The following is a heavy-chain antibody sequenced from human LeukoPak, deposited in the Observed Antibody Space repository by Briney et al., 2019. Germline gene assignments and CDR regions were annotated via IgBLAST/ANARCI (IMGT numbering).Heavy chain of an antibody. CDR1: GFTFSSYA. Sequence: GSLRLSCAASGFTFSSYAMSWVRQAPGKGLEGVSAISGSGGSAYYADSVKGRFTVSRDNSKNTLYLQMNSLRVEDTATYYCASRPTSAAVAPSDYWGQGTLVTVSS. J-gene: IGHJ4*02. CDR2: ISGSGGSA. D-gene: IGHD6-19*01. CDR3: ASRPTSAAVAPSDY. V-gene: IGHV3-23*01.